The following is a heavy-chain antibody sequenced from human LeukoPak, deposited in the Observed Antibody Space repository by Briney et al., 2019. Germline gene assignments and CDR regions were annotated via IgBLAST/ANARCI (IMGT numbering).Heavy chain of an antibody. CDR1: GFTFSSYS. CDR3: ARVVYATGYNWFDP. V-gene: IGHV3-21*01. Sequence: GGSLRLSCAASGFTFSSYSMNWVRQAPGKGLEWVSSISSSSSYTYYADSVKGRFTISRDNAKNSLYLQMNSLRAEDTAVYYCARVVYATGYNWFDPWGQGTLVTVSS. D-gene: IGHD2-8*01. J-gene: IGHJ5*02. CDR2: ISSSSSYT.